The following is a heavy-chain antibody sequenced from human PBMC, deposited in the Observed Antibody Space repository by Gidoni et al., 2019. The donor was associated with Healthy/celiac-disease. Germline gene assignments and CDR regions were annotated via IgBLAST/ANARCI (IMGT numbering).Heavy chain of an antibody. J-gene: IGHJ6*02. CDR3: AKDIRSCSSTSCYPYYYYGMDV. V-gene: IGHV3-9*01. CDR1: GFTFDDYA. D-gene: IGHD2-2*01. CDR2: ISWNSGSI. Sequence: EVQLVESGGGLVQPGRSLRLSCAASGFTFDDYAMHWVRQAPGKGLEWVSGISWNSGSICYADSVKGRFTISRDNAKNSLYLQMNSLRAEDTALYYCAKDIRSCSSTSCYPYYYYGMDVWGQGTTVTVSS.